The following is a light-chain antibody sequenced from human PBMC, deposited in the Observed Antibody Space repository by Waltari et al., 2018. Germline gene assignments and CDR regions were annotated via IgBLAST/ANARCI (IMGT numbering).Light chain of an antibody. CDR3: SSYTGSSLV. V-gene: IGLV2-14*01. J-gene: IGLJ3*02. CDR1: SSDIGGYNY. CDR2: EVS. Sequence: QSALTHPASVSGSPGPSITISCTGTSSDIGGYNYVSWYQQHPGKAPQLMIYEVSYRPSGISNRFSGSKSGNTASLTIAGLRSEDEADYYCSSYTGSSLVFGGGTKLTVL.